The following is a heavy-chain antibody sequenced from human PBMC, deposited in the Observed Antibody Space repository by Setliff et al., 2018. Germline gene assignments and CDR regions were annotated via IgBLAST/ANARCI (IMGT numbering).Heavy chain of an antibody. V-gene: IGHV3-21*04. J-gene: IGHJ6*03. Sequence: PGGSLRLSCAASAFTFPTYDMHWMRQAPGKGLEWVAYVSDSSFHIYYRDSVRGRFTISRDNAKNSLYLQMNSLRAEDTAVYYCARSPAARINYYYYYMDVWGKGTTVTVSS. CDR3: ARSPAARINYYYYYMDV. CDR1: AFTFPTYD. D-gene: IGHD2-2*01. CDR2: VSDSSFHI.